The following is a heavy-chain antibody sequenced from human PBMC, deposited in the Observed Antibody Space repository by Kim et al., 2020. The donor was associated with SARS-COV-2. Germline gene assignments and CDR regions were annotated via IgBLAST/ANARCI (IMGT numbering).Heavy chain of an antibody. J-gene: IGHJ4*02. V-gene: IGHV1-24*01. Sequence: ASVKVSCKVSGYTLTELSMHWVRQAPGKGLEWMGGFDPEDGETIYAQKFQGRVTMTEDISTDTAYMELSSLRSEDTAVYYCATAVPPHTADGLFDYWGQGTLVTVSS. CDR1: GYTLTELS. CDR2: FDPEDGET. D-gene: IGHD5-18*01. CDR3: ATAVPPHTADGLFDY.